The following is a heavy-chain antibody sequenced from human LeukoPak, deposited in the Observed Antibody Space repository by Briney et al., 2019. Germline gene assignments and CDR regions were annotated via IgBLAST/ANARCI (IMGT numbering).Heavy chain of an antibody. CDR2: IYYSGST. D-gene: IGHD2-21*01. J-gene: IGHJ3*02. Sequence: SETLSLTCTVSGGSISSYCWSWIRQPPGKGLEWVGYIYYSGSTNYNPSLKSRVTISVDTSKNQFSLKLSSVTAADTAVYYCASLGGDDAFDIWGQGTMVTVSS. CDR3: ASLGGDDAFDI. V-gene: IGHV4-59*01. CDR1: GGSISSYC.